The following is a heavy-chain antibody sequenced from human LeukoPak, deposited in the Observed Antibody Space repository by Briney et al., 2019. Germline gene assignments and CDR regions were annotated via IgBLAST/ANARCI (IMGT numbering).Heavy chain of an antibody. CDR3: ARNGGNSDFDY. CDR2: IYHSGST. D-gene: IGHD4-23*01. J-gene: IGHJ4*02. Sequence: SETLSLTCAVSGGSISSSSGNCWTWVRQPPGKGLEWIGEIYHSGSTNCNPSLKSRVTMLLDKSKNQFSLKLSSVTAADTAVYYCARNGGNSDFDYWGQGTLVTVSS. CDR1: GGSISSSSGNC. V-gene: IGHV4-4*02.